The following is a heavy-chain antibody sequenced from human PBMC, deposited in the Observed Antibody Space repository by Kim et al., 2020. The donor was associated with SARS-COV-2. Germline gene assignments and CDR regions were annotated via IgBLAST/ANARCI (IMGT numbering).Heavy chain of an antibody. D-gene: IGHD3-22*01. CDR1: GYTFTSYY. CDR2: INPSGGST. V-gene: IGHV1-46*01. Sequence: ASVKISCKASGYTFTSYYMHWVRQAPGQGLEWMGIINPSGGSTSYAQKFQGRVTMTRDTSTSTVYMELSSLRSEDTAVYYCARAFRDYYDSSGYHLFDYWGQGTLVTVSS. J-gene: IGHJ4*02. CDR3: ARAFRDYYDSSGYHLFDY.